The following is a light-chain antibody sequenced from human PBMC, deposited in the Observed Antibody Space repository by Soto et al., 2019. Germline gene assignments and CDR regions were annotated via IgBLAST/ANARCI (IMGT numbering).Light chain of an antibody. J-gene: IGKJ1*01. Sequence: IQMTQSPSTLSASVGDRVTITCRASQSISSWLAWYQQKPGKAPKLLIYDASSLESGVPSRFSGSGSGTEFTLTISSLQPDEFATYYCQQYNSYSWTFGQGTKVEIK. CDR1: QSISSW. V-gene: IGKV1-5*01. CDR3: QQYNSYSWT. CDR2: DAS.